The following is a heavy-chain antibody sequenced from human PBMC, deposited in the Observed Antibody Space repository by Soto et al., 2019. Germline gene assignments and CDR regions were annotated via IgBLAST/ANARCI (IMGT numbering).Heavy chain of an antibody. D-gene: IGHD6-6*01. Sequence: QVQLVQSGAEVKKPGASVKVSCKVSGYTLTELSMHWVRQAPGKGLEWMGGFDPEDGETIYAQKFQGRVTMTEDTSTDTAYMELSSMRSEDTAVYYCATKNRGRTLGPAESGSSSSPYYYYYMDVWGKGTTVTVSS. CDR3: ATKNRGRTLGPAESGSSSSPYYYYYMDV. CDR1: GYTLTELS. J-gene: IGHJ6*03. CDR2: FDPEDGET. V-gene: IGHV1-24*01.